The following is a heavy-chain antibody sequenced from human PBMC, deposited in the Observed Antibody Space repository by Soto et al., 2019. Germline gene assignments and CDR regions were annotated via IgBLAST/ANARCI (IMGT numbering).Heavy chain of an antibody. CDR3: AKDRPVAGTSPNYFDY. CDR1: GFTFSSYG. D-gene: IGHD6-19*01. J-gene: IGHJ4*02. CDR2: ISYDGSNK. V-gene: IGHV3-30*18. Sequence: PGGSLRLSCAASGFTFSSYGMHWVRQAPGKGLEWVAVISYDGSNKYYADSVKGRFTISRDNSKNTLYLQMNSLRAEDTAVYYCAKDRPVAGTSPNYFDYWGQGT.